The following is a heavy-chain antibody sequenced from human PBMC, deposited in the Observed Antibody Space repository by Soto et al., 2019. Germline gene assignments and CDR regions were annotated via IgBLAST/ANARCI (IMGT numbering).Heavy chain of an antibody. CDR2: INVGNGNT. V-gene: IGHV1-3*01. Sequence: ASVKVSCKASGYTVFAYAMNWVRQAPGQRLEWMGWINVGNGNTKYSQKVQGRVTITRDTSANTAYLELSSLRFEDTALYYCAREVYSPGLGFDFWGQGTLVTVSS. D-gene: IGHD4-4*01. CDR3: AREVYSPGLGFDF. CDR1: GYTVFAYA. J-gene: IGHJ4*02.